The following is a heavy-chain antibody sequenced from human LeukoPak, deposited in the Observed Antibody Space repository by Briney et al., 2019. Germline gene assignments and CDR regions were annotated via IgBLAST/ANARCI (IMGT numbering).Heavy chain of an antibody. Sequence: SGPTLVKPTQTLTLTCTFSGFSLSTSGVGVGWIRQPPGKALEWLALIYWDDDKRYSPSLKSRLTITKDTSKNQVVLTVTNMDPVDTATYYCAQRRVSSWYFDAFDIWGQGTMVTVSS. V-gene: IGHV2-5*02. CDR1: GFSLSTSGVG. CDR3: AQRRVSSWYFDAFDI. CDR2: IYWDDDK. J-gene: IGHJ3*02. D-gene: IGHD6-13*01.